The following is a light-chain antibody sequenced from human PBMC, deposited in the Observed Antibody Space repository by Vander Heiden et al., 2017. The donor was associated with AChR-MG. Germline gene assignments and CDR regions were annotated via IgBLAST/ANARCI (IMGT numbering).Light chain of an antibody. CDR3: AAWDDSLNAEVL. CDR1: RSNIGSEN. Sequence: QSVLTQPPSASGTPGQRVTISCSGSRSNIGSENVNWYQQLPGTAPKLLIYNTDQRPSGVPDRFSGSKSGTSASLAISGLQSEDEADYYCAAWDDSLNAEVLCGGGTRLNVL. J-gene: IGLJ3*02. V-gene: IGLV1-44*01. CDR2: NTD.